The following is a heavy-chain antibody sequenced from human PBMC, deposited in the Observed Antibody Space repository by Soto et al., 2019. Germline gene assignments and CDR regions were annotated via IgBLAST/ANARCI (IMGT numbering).Heavy chain of an antibody. Sequence: GGSLRLSCAASGFTFSSYWMSWVRQAPGKGLEWVANIKQDGSEKYYVDSVKGRFTISRDNAKNSLYLQMNSLRAEDTAVYYCARDILLGFGELTGACDYWGQGTLVTVSS. CDR2: IKQDGSEK. V-gene: IGHV3-7*01. D-gene: IGHD3-10*01. J-gene: IGHJ4*02. CDR1: GFTFSSYW. CDR3: ARDILLGFGELTGACDY.